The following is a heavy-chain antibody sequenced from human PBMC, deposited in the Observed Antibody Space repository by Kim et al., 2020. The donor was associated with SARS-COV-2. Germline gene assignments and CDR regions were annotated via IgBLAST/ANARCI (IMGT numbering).Heavy chain of an antibody. J-gene: IGHJ4*01. D-gene: IGHD1-1*01. V-gene: IGHV4-61*01. CDR3: ARHPRVGPSSNYYFDF. Sequence: SETLSLTCTVSGGSVTSESFYWSWIRQPPGKGLEWIAYISYGGDTNQIPSLRSRATTSIDTSKNQFSLKLYSVTAADTADYYCARHPRVGPSSNYYFDFWSHGTLVTVSS. CDR1: GGSVTSESFY. CDR2: ISYGGDT.